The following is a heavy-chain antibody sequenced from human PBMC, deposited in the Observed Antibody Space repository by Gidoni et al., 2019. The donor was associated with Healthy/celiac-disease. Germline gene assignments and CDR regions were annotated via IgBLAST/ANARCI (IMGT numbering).Heavy chain of an antibody. J-gene: IGHJ6*02. Sequence: QVQLQESGPGLVKPSETLSLTCPVPGGSISSYYWSWIRQPPGKGLEWIGYIYYSGSTNYNPSLKSRVTISVDPSKNQFSLKLSSVTAADTAVYYCARAAYYDYVWGSYSITGMDVWGQGTTVTVSS. CDR3: ARAAYYDYVWGSYSITGMDV. CDR2: IYYSGST. D-gene: IGHD3-16*01. CDR1: GGSISSYY. V-gene: IGHV4-59*01.